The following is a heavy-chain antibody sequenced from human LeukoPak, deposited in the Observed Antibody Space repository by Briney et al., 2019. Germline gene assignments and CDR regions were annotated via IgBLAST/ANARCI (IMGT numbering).Heavy chain of an antibody. CDR1: GFTFSSYA. CDR2: IKSKTDGGTT. Sequence: GGSLRLSCAASGFTFSSYAMSWVRQAPGKGLEWVGRIKSKTDGGTTDYAAPVKGRFTISRDDSKNTLYLQMNSLKTEDTAVYYCTTDSGNIVVVPAAMFFDYWGQGTLVTVSS. D-gene: IGHD2-2*01. V-gene: IGHV3-15*01. J-gene: IGHJ4*02. CDR3: TTDSGNIVVVPAAMFFDY.